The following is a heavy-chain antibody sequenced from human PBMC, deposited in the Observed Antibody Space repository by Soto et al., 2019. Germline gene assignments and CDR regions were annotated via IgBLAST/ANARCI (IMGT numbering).Heavy chain of an antibody. J-gene: IGHJ5*02. CDR1: GFTFSSYG. V-gene: IGHV3-30*18. CDR3: AKFKHIHWNYDFWSGYRLGDNWFDP. D-gene: IGHD3-3*01. Sequence: GGSLRLSCAASGFTFSSYGMHWVRQAPGKGLEWVAVISYDGSNKYYADSVKGRFTISRDNSKNTLYLQMNSLRAEDTAVYYCAKFKHIHWNYDFWSGYRLGDNWFDPWGQGTLVTVSS. CDR2: ISYDGSNK.